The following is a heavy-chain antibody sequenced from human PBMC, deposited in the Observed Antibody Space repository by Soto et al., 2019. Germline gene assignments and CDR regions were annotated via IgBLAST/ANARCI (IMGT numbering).Heavy chain of an antibody. Sequence: HPGGSLRLSCAASGFTFSSYAMRWVRQAPGKGLEWVSAISGSGDSTYYADSVKGRFTISRDNSKNTLYLQMNSLRAEDTAVYYCARDGGYSYGLYYFDYWGQGTLVTVSS. J-gene: IGHJ4*02. CDR2: ISGSGDST. CDR3: ARDGGYSYGLYYFDY. V-gene: IGHV3-23*01. D-gene: IGHD5-18*01. CDR1: GFTFSSYA.